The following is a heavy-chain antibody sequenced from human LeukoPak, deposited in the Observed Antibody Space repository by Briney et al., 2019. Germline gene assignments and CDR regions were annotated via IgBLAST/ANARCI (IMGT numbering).Heavy chain of an antibody. V-gene: IGHV4-30-4*07. CDR1: GDSISSGGYS. J-gene: IGHJ5*02. CDR3: ARVVAAAGNNWFDP. CDR2: IHDSGST. D-gene: IGHD6-13*01. Sequence: SETLSLTCAVSGDSISSGGYSWSWIRQPPGKGLEWIAYIHDSGSTYNNPSLKTRLSISIDTSKNQFSLKLNSVTAADTAVYYCARVVAAAGNNWFDPWAQGTLVTVSS.